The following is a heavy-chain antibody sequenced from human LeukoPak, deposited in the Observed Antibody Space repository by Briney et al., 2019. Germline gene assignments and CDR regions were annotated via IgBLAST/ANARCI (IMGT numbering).Heavy chain of an antibody. D-gene: IGHD6-13*01. CDR3: ARGVAASSYAFDI. Sequence: SETLSLTCTVSGGSISSGSYYWSWIRQPAGKGLEWIGRIYTSGSTNYNPSLKSRVTISVDTSKNQFSLKLSSVTAADTAVYYCARGVAASSYAFDIWGQGTMVTVSS. CDR1: GGSISSGSYY. CDR2: IYTSGST. V-gene: IGHV4-61*02. J-gene: IGHJ3*02.